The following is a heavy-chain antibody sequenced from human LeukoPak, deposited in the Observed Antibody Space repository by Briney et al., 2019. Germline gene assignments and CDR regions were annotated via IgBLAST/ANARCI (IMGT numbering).Heavy chain of an antibody. D-gene: IGHD1-26*01. V-gene: IGHV1-18*04. CDR3: ATLGGRSGGLRHGDY. J-gene: IGHJ4*02. CDR1: GYTFTGYY. CDR2: ISAYNGNT. Sequence: ASVKVSFKASGYTFTGYYMHWVRQAPGQGLEWMGWISAYNGNTNYAQKLQGRVAMTTDTSTSTAYMELRSLRSDDTAVYYCATLGGRSGGLRHGDYWGQGTLVTVSS.